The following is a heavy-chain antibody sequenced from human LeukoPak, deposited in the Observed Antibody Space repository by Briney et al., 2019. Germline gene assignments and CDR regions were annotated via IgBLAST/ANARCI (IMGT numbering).Heavy chain of an antibody. CDR3: ARYSDGNIHGAFDP. J-gene: IGHJ3*01. CDR2: IYTSGST. CDR1: GGSISSYY. V-gene: IGHV4-4*07. D-gene: IGHD3-16*01. Sequence: SETLSLTCTVSGGSISSYYWSWIRQPAGKGLEWIGRIYTSGSTNYNPSLKSRATISIEWSQTQFSLKLTSVTAADTAVYYCARYSDGNIHGAFDPWGQGTMVIVSS.